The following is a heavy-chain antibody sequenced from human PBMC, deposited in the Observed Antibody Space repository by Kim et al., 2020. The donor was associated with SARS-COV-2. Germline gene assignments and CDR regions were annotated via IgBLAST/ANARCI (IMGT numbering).Heavy chain of an antibody. V-gene: IGHV3-7*04. CDR2: GSKK. J-gene: IGHJ4*02. CDR3: ARGRGVDY. Sequence: GSKKSYVDYAKGRFTISRDNAKNSVYLQMNSLRGEDTAVYYCARGRGVDYWGQGTLVTVSS.